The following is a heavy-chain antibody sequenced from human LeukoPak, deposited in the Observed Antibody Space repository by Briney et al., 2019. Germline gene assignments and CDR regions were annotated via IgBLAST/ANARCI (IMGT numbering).Heavy chain of an antibody. Sequence: SETLSLTCTVSGGSISSYYWGWIRQPPGKGLEWIGSIYHSGSTYYNPSLKSRVTISVDTSKNQFSLKLSSVTAADTAVYYCARHSERELLRGDAFDIWGQGTMVTVSS. CDR2: IYHSGST. CDR3: ARHSERELLRGDAFDI. J-gene: IGHJ3*02. D-gene: IGHD1-26*01. V-gene: IGHV4-38-2*02. CDR1: GGSISSYY.